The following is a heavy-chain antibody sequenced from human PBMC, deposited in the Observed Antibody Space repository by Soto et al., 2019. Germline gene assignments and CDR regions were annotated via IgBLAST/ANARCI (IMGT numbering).Heavy chain of an antibody. CDR2: IWSDGSNK. V-gene: IGHV3-33*01. CDR1: GFTFSTHA. Sequence: QVQLVESGGGVVQPGGSLRLSCAAAGFTFSTHAMHWVRQAPGKGLEWVAFIWSDGSNKYYADSVKGRATISRDNSKRTVDLQMNSLRAEDTAVYYCARGPPGSGWAFDYWGQGTLVTVSS. CDR3: ARGPPGSGWAFDY. J-gene: IGHJ4*02. D-gene: IGHD6-19*01.